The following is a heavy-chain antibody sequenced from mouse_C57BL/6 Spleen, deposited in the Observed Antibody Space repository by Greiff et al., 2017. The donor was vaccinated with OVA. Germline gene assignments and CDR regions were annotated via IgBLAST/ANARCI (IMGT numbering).Heavy chain of an antibody. Sequence: EVQLVESEGGLVQPGSSMKLSCTASGFTFSDYYMAWVRQVPEKGLEWVANINYDGSSTYYLDSLKSRFIISRDNAKNILYLQMSSLKSEDTATYYCARDGGQRGPMGGYFDYWGQGTTLTVSS. V-gene: IGHV5-16*01. CDR2: INYDGSST. CDR3: ARDGGQRGPMGGYFDY. CDR1: GFTFSDYY. J-gene: IGHJ2*01. D-gene: IGHD3-3*01.